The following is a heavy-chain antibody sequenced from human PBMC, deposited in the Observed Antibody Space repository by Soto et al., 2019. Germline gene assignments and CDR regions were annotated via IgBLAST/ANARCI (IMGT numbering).Heavy chain of an antibody. J-gene: IGHJ3*02. Sequence: KVSCKASGGTFSSYTISWVRQAPGQGLEWMGRIIPILGIANYAQKFQGRVTITADKSTSTAYMELSSLRSEDTAVYYCARVKRYNWNDVSPSDAFYICGQGTMVTVSS. D-gene: IGHD1-20*01. V-gene: IGHV1-69*02. CDR1: GGTFSSYT. CDR2: IIPILGIA. CDR3: ARVKRYNWNDVSPSDAFYI.